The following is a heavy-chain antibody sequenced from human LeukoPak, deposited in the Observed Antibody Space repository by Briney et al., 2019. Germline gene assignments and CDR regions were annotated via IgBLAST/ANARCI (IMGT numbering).Heavy chain of an antibody. CDR3: ARDPGYSSGWPTDAFDI. V-gene: IGHV3-23*01. CDR2: ISGSGGST. D-gene: IGHD6-19*01. Sequence: GGSLRLSCAASGFTFSSYAMSWVRQAPGKGLEWVSAISGSGGSTYYADSVKGRFTISRDNSKNTLYLQMNSLRAEDTAVYYCARDPGYSSGWPTDAFDIWGQGAMVTVSS. CDR1: GFTFSSYA. J-gene: IGHJ3*02.